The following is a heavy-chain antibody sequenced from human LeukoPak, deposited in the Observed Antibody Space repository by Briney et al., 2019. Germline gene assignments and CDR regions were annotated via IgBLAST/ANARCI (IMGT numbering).Heavy chain of an antibody. CDR2: IYYSGST. Sequence: SETLSLTCTVSGGSISSYYWSWIRQPPGKGLEWIGYIYYSGSTNYNPSLRSRVTISVDTSKNQFSLKLSSVTAADTAVYYCARGPETADWYFDLWGRGTLVTVSS. CDR3: ARGPETADWYFDL. J-gene: IGHJ2*01. V-gene: IGHV4-59*01. CDR1: GGSISSYY. D-gene: IGHD2-21*02.